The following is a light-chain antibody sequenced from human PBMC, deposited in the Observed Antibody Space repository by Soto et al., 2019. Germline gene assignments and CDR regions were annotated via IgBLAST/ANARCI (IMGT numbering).Light chain of an antibody. J-gene: IGKJ4*01. V-gene: IGKV3-15*01. CDR1: QSVNSN. CDR3: QQYSVWSIT. Sequence: EIVMTQSPVTLSVSPGDRATLSCRASQSVNSNLAWYQQKPDQTPKLLIYVASTRATGIPARFRGSGSGTEFSLTISSVKSEDFADYYCQQYSVWSITFGGGTKVEFK. CDR2: VAS.